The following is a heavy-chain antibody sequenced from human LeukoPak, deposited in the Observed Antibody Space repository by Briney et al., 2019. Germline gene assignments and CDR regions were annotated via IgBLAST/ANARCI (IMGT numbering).Heavy chain of an antibody. J-gene: IGHJ3*02. V-gene: IGHV4-39*02. CDR3: ASELGGAAAGTDAFDI. D-gene: IGHD6-13*01. Sequence: MHLTCTVYAGSLRTINYFSAWIRMPPAKRLPCIGRIYYSASTYYNPSLKSRLTISVDTSKNNFSLKLNSFPAPYTAVYYCASELGGAAAGTDAFDIWGQGTMVTVSS. CDR2: IYYSAST. CDR1: AGSLRTINYF.